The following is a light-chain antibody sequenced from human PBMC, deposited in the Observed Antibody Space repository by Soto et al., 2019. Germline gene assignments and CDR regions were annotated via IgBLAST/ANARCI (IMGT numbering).Light chain of an antibody. V-gene: IGKV3-15*01. CDR3: QQANSFPFT. Sequence: EVVMTQSPATLSVSPGERATLSCRASQSVSSNLAWYQQKVGQAPRLLIYGASVRATGVPTRFSGSGSGTDFTLTISSLQPEDFATYYCQQANSFPFTFGQGTRLEIK. CDR1: QSVSSN. CDR2: GAS. J-gene: IGKJ5*01.